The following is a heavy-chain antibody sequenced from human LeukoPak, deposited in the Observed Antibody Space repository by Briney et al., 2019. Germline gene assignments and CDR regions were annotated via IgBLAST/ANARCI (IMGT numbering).Heavy chain of an antibody. CDR1: GFTFSSYW. Sequence: PGGSLRLSCAASGFTFSSYWMSWVRQAPGKGLEWVANIKQDGSEKYYVDSVKGRFTISRDNAKNSLYLQMNSLRAEDTAVYYCARDRADYYDSSGYSDYWGQETLVTVSS. CDR2: IKQDGSEK. J-gene: IGHJ4*02. D-gene: IGHD3-22*01. CDR3: ARDRADYYDSSGYSDY. V-gene: IGHV3-7*01.